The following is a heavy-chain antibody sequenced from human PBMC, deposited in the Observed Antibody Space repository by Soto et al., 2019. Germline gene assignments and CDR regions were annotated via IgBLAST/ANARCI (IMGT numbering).Heavy chain of an antibody. Sequence: GGSLRLSCAASGFTFSSYAMSWVRQAPGKGLEWVSAISGSGGSTYYADSVKGRFTISRDNSKNTLYLQMNSLRAEDTAVYYCAKDLGHYDSSGFMYYYYYGMDVWGQGTTVTVSS. V-gene: IGHV3-23*01. D-gene: IGHD3-22*01. CDR3: AKDLGHYDSSGFMYYYYYGMDV. CDR1: GFTFSSYA. CDR2: ISGSGGST. J-gene: IGHJ6*02.